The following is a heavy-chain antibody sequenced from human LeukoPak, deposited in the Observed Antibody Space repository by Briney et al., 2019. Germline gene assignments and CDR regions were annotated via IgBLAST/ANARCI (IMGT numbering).Heavy chain of an antibody. CDR1: GFIFSTYS. CDR2: ITSSSTFI. CDR3: ASTPAPYQAFGMDG. V-gene: IGHV3-21*06. J-gene: IGHJ6*02. Sequence: GGSLRLSCSASGFIFSTYSMNWVRQAPGKGLEWVSSITSSSTFIYYSDSVKGRFIISRDNAKDSLYLQMNSLRVEDTAVYYCASTPAPYQAFGMDGWGQGTKVNVSS.